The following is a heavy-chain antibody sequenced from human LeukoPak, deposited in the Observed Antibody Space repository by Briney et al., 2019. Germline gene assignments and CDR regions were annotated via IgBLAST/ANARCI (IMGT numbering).Heavy chain of an antibody. D-gene: IGHD2-15*01. CDR3: ARPSGWWHAPIDY. V-gene: IGHV4-39*01. CDR2: IYYSGST. Sequence: SETLSLTCTVSGGSISSSSYYWGWIRQPPGKGLEWIGSIYYSGSTYYNPSLKSRVTISVDTSKNQFSLKLTSVTAADTAVYYCARPSGWWHAPIDYWGQGTLVTVSS. CDR1: GGSISSSSYY. J-gene: IGHJ4*02.